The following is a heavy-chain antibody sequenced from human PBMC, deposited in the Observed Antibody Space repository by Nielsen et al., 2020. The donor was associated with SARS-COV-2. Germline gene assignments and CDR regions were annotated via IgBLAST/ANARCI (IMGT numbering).Heavy chain of an antibody. CDR3: ARIPSYSGSYQIDY. V-gene: IGHV5-51*01. J-gene: IGHJ4*02. D-gene: IGHD1-26*01. Sequence: GESLKISCKGSGYSFTSYWIGWVRQMPGKGLEWMGIIYPGDSYTNYSPSFQGHVTISADKSISTAYLQWSSLKASDTAMYYCARIPSYSGSYQIDYWGQGTLVTVSS. CDR2: IYPGDSYT. CDR1: GYSFTSYW.